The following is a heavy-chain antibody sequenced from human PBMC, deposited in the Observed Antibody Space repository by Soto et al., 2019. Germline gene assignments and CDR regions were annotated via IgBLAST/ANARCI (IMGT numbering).Heavy chain of an antibody. V-gene: IGHV4-4*02. D-gene: IGHD2-2*01. CDR2: VYHSGNT. CDR3: ARVRGNQLLGWLNP. Sequence: SETLSLTCAVSGDSISSDKWWSWVRQPPGKGLEWIGGVYHSGNTNYNPSLKSRVIISVDKSKNQFSLKLTSVTAADTAVYYCARVRGNQLLGWLNPWGQGTLVTIYS. CDR1: GDSISSDKW. J-gene: IGHJ5*02.